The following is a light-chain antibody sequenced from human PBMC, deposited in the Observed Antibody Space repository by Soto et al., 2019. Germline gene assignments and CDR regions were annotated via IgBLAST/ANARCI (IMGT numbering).Light chain of an antibody. V-gene: IGKV4-1*01. CDR3: QQYYTTPLT. J-gene: IGKJ4*01. CDR2: WAS. CDR1: QSVLSSANHQNH. Sequence: DIVMTQSPDSLAVSLGERATINCKSSQSVLSSANHQNHLAWYQQKPGQPPRLLIYWASTRDSGVPDRFSGGGSGTDFTLTISSLQAEDVAVYYCQQYYTTPLTLGGGTKVEI.